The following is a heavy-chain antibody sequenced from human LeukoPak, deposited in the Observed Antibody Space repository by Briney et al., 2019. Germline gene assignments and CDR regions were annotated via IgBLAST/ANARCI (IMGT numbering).Heavy chain of an antibody. CDR3: ARVAAKVPDY. J-gene: IGHJ4*02. CDR1: GYTFTSYD. CDR2: MNPNSGNT. V-gene: IGHV1-18*01. Sequence: ASVKVSCKASGYTFTSYDINWVRQATGQGLEWMGWMNPNSGNTNYAQKLQGRVTMTTDTSTSTAYMELRSLRSDDTAVYYCARVAAKVPDYWGQGTLVTVSS. D-gene: IGHD2-2*01.